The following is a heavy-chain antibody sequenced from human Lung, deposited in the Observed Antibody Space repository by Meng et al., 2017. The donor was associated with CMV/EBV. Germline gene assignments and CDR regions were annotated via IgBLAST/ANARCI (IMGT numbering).Heavy chain of an antibody. J-gene: IGHJ4*02. CDR3: ARDRTAGLWFGELVYGPDLGY. CDR1: GFXFSRYA. D-gene: IGHD3-10*01. V-gene: IGHV3-30*04. Sequence: GGSXRLXCAASGFXFSRYAMHWVRQAPGKGLEWVAVISYDGSNKYYADSVKGRFTISRDNSKNTLYLQMNSLRAEDTAVYYCARDRTAGLWFGELVYGPDLGYXGQGXLVTVSS. CDR2: ISYDGSNK.